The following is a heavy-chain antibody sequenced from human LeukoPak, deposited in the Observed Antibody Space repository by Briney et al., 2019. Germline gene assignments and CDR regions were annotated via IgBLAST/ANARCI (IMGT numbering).Heavy chain of an antibody. CDR1: GFTVSSNY. CDR3: ASTSSSSPFDI. Sequence: PGGSLRLSCAASGFTVSSNYMSWVRQAPGKGLEWVSVIYSGGSTYYADSVKGRFTISRDNSKNTLYPQMNSLRAEDTAVYYCASTSSSSPFDIWGQGTMVTDSS. J-gene: IGHJ3*02. V-gene: IGHV3-53*01. CDR2: IYSGGST. D-gene: IGHD6-6*01.